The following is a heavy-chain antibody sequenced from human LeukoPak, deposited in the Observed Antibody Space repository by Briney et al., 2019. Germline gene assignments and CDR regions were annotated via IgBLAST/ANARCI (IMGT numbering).Heavy chain of an antibody. CDR1: GYTFTGYY. CDR2: INPDSGGT. J-gene: IGHJ4*02. V-gene: IGHV1-2*02. D-gene: IGHD1-26*01. CDR3: AGAGYSGNYYYYFDF. Sequence: GAAVKVSCKASGYTFTGYYMHWVRQAPGQGLEWMGWINPDSGGTNYAQKFQVRVTMTRDTSTSTVYMQLSRLRSDDTAVYYCAGAGYSGNYYYYFDFWGQGTLVTVSS.